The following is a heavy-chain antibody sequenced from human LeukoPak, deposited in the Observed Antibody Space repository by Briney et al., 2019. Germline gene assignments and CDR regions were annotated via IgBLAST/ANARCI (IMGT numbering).Heavy chain of an antibody. CDR3: ATSRIAVAGTGLDY. CDR2: ILPIIGTA. CDR1: GGTFSRYA. J-gene: IGHJ4*02. Sequence: SVKVSCKASGGTFSRYAISWVRQAPGQGLEWTGGILPIIGTANYAQKFQGRVTITADESTSTAYMELSSMRSEDTAVYYCATSRIAVAGTGLDYWGQGTLVTVSS. V-gene: IGHV1-69*01. D-gene: IGHD6-19*01.